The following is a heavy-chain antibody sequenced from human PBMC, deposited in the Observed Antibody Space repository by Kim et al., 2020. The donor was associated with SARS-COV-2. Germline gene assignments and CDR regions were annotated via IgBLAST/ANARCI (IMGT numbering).Heavy chain of an antibody. Sequence: SETLSLTCTVSGGSISSSFNYWGWIRQPPGKGLEWIGSVYHSGSTYDSPSLKSRVTVSVDTSKNEFCLKVTSVTAADTAVYFCARLPHDSSGYVDSWGPGILVTVSS. CDR1: GGSISSSFNY. D-gene: IGHD3-22*01. CDR2: VYHSGST. CDR3: ARLPHDSSGYVDS. J-gene: IGHJ4*02. V-gene: IGHV4-39*01.